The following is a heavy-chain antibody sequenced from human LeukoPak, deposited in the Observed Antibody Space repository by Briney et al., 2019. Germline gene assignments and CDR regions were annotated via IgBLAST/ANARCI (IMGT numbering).Heavy chain of an antibody. Sequence: GGSLRPSCAASGFTFSSYAMSWVRQAPGKGLEWVSAISGSGGSTYYADSVKGRFTISRDNSKNTLYLQMNSLRAEDTAVYYCAKNGYSGSYFYFDYWGQGTLVAVSS. CDR3: AKNGYSGSYFYFDY. V-gene: IGHV3-23*01. D-gene: IGHD1-26*01. CDR1: GFTFSSYA. J-gene: IGHJ4*02. CDR2: ISGSGGST.